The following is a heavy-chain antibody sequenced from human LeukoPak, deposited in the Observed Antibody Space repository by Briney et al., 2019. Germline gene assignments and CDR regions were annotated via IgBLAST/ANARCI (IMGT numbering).Heavy chain of an antibody. V-gene: IGHV5-51*01. Sequence: PGESLKISCTGSGYSFTTYYIGWLRQMPGKGLGWMGIIFPGDSDTRYSPSFEGQVTISADKSTSTAYLQWSSLKASATAMYYCARRAQAEMATIWGLVDYWGQGTLVTVSS. CDR1: GYSFTTYY. J-gene: IGHJ4*02. D-gene: IGHD5-24*01. CDR3: ARRAQAEMATIWGLVDY. CDR2: IFPGDSDT.